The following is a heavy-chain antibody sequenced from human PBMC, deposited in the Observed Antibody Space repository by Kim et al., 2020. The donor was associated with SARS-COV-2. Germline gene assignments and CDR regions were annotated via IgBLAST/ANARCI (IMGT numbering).Heavy chain of an antibody. V-gene: IGHV3-30*03. J-gene: IGHJ6*02. CDR3: ARDQSNWKSYYYFGMDV. CDR1: GFIFSDHA. CDR2: ISYDGSEK. Sequence: GGSLRLSCAASGFIFSDHAMHWVRQAPGKGLEWVAVISYDGSEKYYAVSVRGRFTISRDNSRNTLYLQMNSLRADEGTGVYYCARDQSNWKSYYYFGMDVWGQGTTVTVSS. D-gene: IGHD1-20*01.